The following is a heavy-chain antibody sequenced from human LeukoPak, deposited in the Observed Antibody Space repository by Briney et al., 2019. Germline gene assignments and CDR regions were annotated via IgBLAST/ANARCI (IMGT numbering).Heavy chain of an antibody. CDR1: GYTFTGYY. CDR3: AREDYYDSSGYPYFDY. Sequence: ASVTVSCKASGYTFTGYYMHWVRQAPGQGLEWMGWINPNSGGTNYAQKFQGRVTMTRDTSISTAYMELSRLRSDDTAVYYCAREDYYDSSGYPYFDYWGQGTLVTVSS. CDR2: INPNSGGT. J-gene: IGHJ4*02. V-gene: IGHV1-2*02. D-gene: IGHD3-22*01.